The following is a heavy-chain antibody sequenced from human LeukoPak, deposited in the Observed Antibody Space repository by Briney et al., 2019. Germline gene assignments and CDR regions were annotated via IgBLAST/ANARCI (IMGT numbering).Heavy chain of an antibody. V-gene: IGHV4-59*01. J-gene: IGHJ4*02. CDR1: GGSISSYY. CDR3: ASRGTLGYFDY. CDR2: IYYSGST. D-gene: IGHD1-26*01. Sequence: SETLSLTCTVSGGSISSYYWSWIRQPPGKGLEWIGYIYYSGSTNYNPSLKSRVTISVDTSKNQFSLKLSSVTAADTAVYYCASRGTLGYFDYWGQGTLVTVSS.